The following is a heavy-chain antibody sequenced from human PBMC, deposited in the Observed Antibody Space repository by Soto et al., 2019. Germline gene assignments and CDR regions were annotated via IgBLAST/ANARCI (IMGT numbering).Heavy chain of an antibody. CDR2: ISGSGGST. J-gene: IGHJ4*02. CDR3: AKDYDAVVVPAATRSFGY. Sequence: GGSLRLSCAASGFTFSSYAMSWVRQAPGKGLEWVSAISGSGGSTYYADSVKGRFTISRDNSKNTLYLQMNSLRAEDTAVYYCAKDYDAVVVPAATRSFGYWGQGTLVTVSS. CDR1: GFTFSSYA. V-gene: IGHV3-23*01. D-gene: IGHD2-2*01.